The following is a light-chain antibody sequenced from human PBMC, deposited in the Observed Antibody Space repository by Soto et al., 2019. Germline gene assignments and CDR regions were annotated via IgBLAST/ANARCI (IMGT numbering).Light chain of an antibody. CDR1: QSVSSY. CDR3: QQRSNWPRT. V-gene: IGKV3-11*01. CDR2: DAS. Sequence: EIVLTQSPATLSLSPGERATLSCRASQSVSSYLAWYQQKPGQAPRLLIYDASNRATGIPARFSGSGSGTDFTLTISRREPEDFAAYYCQQRSNWPRTFGQGTKVEIK. J-gene: IGKJ1*01.